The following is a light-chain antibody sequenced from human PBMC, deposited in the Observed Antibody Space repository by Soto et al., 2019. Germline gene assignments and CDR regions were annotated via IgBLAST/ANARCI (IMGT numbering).Light chain of an antibody. CDR1: EDVDIY. Sequence: EVVLTQSPATLSLSPGGRATLSCRASEDVDIYLAWYQQRPGQAPRLLIYDTSKRATGIPARFTGTGSGTDFTLTVSSLEPEDFAVYYCQQRFSWPPWTFGQGTKVEIK. J-gene: IGKJ1*01. CDR3: QQRFSWPPWT. V-gene: IGKV3-11*01. CDR2: DTS.